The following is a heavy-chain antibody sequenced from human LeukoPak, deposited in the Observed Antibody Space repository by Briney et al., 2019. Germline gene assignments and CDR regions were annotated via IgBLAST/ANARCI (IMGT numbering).Heavy chain of an antibody. Sequence: SSVKVSCKASGGTFSSYAISWVRQAPGQGLEWMGGIIPIFGTANYAQKFQGRVTITTDESTSTAYMELSSLRSGDTAVYYCARVIAAAGTGYYYYMDVWGKGTTVTVSS. CDR1: GGTFSSYA. J-gene: IGHJ6*03. CDR3: ARVIAAAGTGYYYYMDV. CDR2: IIPIFGTA. D-gene: IGHD6-13*01. V-gene: IGHV1-69*05.